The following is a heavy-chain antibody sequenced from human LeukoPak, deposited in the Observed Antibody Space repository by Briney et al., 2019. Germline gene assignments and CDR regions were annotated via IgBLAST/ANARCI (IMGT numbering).Heavy chain of an antibody. V-gene: IGHV3-53*01. CDR3: ARLGYCSGGSCYSQAFDI. Sequence: GGSLRLSCAASGFTASSNYMSWVRQAPGKGLEWVSVIYSGGSTYYADSVKGRFTISRDNSKNTLYLQMNSLRAEDTAVYYCARLGYCSGGSCYSQAFDIWGQGTMVTVSS. CDR1: GFTASSNY. D-gene: IGHD2-15*01. J-gene: IGHJ3*02. CDR2: IYSGGST.